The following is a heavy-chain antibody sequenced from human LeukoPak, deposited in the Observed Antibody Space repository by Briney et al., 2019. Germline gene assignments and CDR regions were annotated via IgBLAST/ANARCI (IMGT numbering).Heavy chain of an antibody. V-gene: IGHV4-34*01. CDR1: GGSFSGYY. D-gene: IGHD1-14*01. Sequence: SETLSLTCAVYGGSFSGYYWSWIRQPPGKGLEWIGEINHSGSTNYNPSLKSRVTISVDTSKNQFSLKLSSVTAADTAVYYCARTFRARYYYYGMDVWGQGTTVTVSS. J-gene: IGHJ6*02. CDR3: ARTFRARYYYYGMDV. CDR2: INHSGST.